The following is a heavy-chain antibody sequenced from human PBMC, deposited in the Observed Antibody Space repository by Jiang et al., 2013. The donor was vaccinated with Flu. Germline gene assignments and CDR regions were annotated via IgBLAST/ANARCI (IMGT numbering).Heavy chain of an antibody. CDR1: GYSFTSYW. D-gene: IGHD3-22*01. Sequence: GAEVKKPGESLKISCKGSGYSFTSYWIGWVRQMPGKGLEWMGIIYPGDSDTRYGPSFQGQVTISADKSISTAYLQWSSLKASDTAMYYCARQGGGYYYDSSGYSSYYYYGMDVWGQGTTVTVSS. CDR3: ARQGGGYYYDSSGYSSYYYYGMDV. J-gene: IGHJ6*02. V-gene: IGHV5-51*01. CDR2: IYPGDSDT.